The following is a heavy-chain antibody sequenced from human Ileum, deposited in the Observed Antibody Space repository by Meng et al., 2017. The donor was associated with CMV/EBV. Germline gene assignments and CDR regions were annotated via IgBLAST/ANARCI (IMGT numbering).Heavy chain of an antibody. D-gene: IGHD3-22*01. CDR3: ARDPAGYDAFDI. J-gene: IGHJ3*02. Sequence: GESLKISCAASGFTFSSYWMHWVRQAPGKGLVWVSRINSDGSSTSYADSVKGRFTISRDNAKNTLYLQMNSLRAEDTAVYYCARDPAGYDAFDIWGQGTMVTVSS. CDR1: GFTFSSYW. CDR2: INSDGSST. V-gene: IGHV3-74*01.